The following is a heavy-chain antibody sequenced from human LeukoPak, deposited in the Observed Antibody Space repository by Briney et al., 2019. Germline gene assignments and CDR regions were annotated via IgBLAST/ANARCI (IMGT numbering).Heavy chain of an antibody. D-gene: IGHD2-2*01. Sequence: ASVKVSCKASGYTFTSYGISWVRQAPGQGLEWMGWISAYNGDTNYAQKLQGRVTMTTDTSTSTAYMELRSLRSDDTAVYYCARDLPAMYSISHYGMDVWGQGTTVTVSS. CDR3: ARDLPAMYSISHYGMDV. CDR2: ISAYNGDT. J-gene: IGHJ6*02. CDR1: GYTFTSYG. V-gene: IGHV1-18*01.